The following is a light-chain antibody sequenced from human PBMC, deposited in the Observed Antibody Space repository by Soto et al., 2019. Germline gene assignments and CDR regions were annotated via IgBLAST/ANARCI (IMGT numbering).Light chain of an antibody. Sequence: EIVLTQSPGTLSLSPGERATLSCRASQSVSSSYLVWYQQKPGQAPRLLIYGASNRATGIPDRFSGSGSGTVFTLIISILEPEDFAVYYCKQYGSSWTFGQGTKVEIK. J-gene: IGKJ1*01. CDR2: GAS. V-gene: IGKV3-20*01. CDR1: QSVSSSY. CDR3: KQYGSSWT.